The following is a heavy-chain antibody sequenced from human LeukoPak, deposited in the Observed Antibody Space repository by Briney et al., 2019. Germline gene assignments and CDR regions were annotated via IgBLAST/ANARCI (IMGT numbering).Heavy chain of an antibody. D-gene: IGHD6-6*01. V-gene: IGHV1-58*01. CDR2: IVVGSGNT. CDR1: GFTFTSSA. J-gene: IGHJ5*02. Sequence: SVKVSCKASGFTFTSSAVQWVRQARGQRLEWIGWIVVGSGNTNYAQKFQERVTITRDVSTSTAYMELSSLRSEDTAVYYCAAAKIEYSSTPFDPWGQGTLVTVSS. CDR3: AAAKIEYSSTPFDP.